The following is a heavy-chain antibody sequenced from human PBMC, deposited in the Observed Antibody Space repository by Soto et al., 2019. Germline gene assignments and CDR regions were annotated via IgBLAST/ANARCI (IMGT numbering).Heavy chain of an antibody. V-gene: IGHV3-30*18. J-gene: IGHJ6*02. Sequence: GGSLRLSCAASGFTFSSYGMHWVRQAPGKGLEWVAVISYDASNKYYADSVKGRFTISRDNSKNTLYLQMNSLRAEDTAVYYCAKENQLLDPLYYYYYYGMDVWGQGTTVTVSS. CDR3: AKENQLLDPLYYYYYYGMDV. D-gene: IGHD2-2*01. CDR1: GFTFSSYG. CDR2: ISYDASNK.